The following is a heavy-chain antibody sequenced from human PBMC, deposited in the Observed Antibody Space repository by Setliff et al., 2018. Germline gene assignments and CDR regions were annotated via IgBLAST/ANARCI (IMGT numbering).Heavy chain of an antibody. D-gene: IGHD2-2*01. CDR1: GGTFRSYG. J-gene: IGHJ6*03. CDR3: AREVVVVKSAINYYYYMDV. Sequence: ASVKVSCKSSGGTFRSYGISWVRQAPGQGLEWMGGIIPNFGTTSYAQKFQGSVTITTDESTNTAYIELSSLRSDDTAVFHCAREVVVVKSAINYYYYMDVWGKGTTVTVSS. CDR2: IIPNFGTT. V-gene: IGHV1-69*05.